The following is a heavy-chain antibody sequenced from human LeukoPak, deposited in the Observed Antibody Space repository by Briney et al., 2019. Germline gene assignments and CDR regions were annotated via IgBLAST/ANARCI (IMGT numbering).Heavy chain of an antibody. D-gene: IGHD7-27*01. CDR1: GAPISANTHY. J-gene: IGHJ4*02. V-gene: IGHV4-39*01. Sequence: SETLSLTCIVSGAPISANTHYWGWVRPPPRKGLEWIASIHHTGTPYYNPSLKSRVTISVDTSKNQFSLQFRSVIAADTAVYYCMRHASGEPPRYWGQGTLVTASS. CDR2: IHHTGTP. CDR3: MRHASGEPPRY.